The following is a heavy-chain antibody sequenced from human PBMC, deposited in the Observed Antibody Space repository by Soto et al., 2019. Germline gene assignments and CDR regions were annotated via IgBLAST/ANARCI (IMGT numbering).Heavy chain of an antibody. D-gene: IGHD5-18*01. V-gene: IGHV3-11*01. CDR2: ISGSGNTI. CDR3: ARDGYSYSYPLDY. Sequence: QVQLVESGGGLVRPGGSLRLSCAASGFTFSDHYMSWIRQAPGKGLEWVSYISGSGNTISYADSLKGRFTISRGNAKNSLYLQINSLRAEDTAVYYCARDGYSYSYPLDYWGQGTLVTVSS. CDR1: GFTFSDHY. J-gene: IGHJ4*02.